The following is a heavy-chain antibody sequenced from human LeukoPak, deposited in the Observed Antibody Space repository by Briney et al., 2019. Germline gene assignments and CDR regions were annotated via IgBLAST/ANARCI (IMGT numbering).Heavy chain of an antibody. D-gene: IGHD6-19*01. CDR2: ISAYNGNT. CDR1: GYTFTSYG. CDR3: AREGAIAVAGTHSDYGMDV. V-gene: IGHV1-18*01. J-gene: IGHJ6*02. Sequence: ASVKVSCKASGYTFTSYGISWVRQAPGQGLEWMGWISAYNGNTNYAQKLQGRVTMTTDTSTSTAYMELRSLRSDDTAVYYCAREGAIAVAGTHSDYGMDVWGQGTTVTVSS.